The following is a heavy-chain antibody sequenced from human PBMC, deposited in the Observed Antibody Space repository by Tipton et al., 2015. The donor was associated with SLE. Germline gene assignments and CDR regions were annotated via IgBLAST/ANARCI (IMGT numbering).Heavy chain of an antibody. J-gene: IGHJ2*01. CDR3: ARGSGSLGYFDL. Sequence: SLRLSCAASGFTFSSYAMSWVRQAPGKGLEWVSAISGSGGSTYYADSVKGRFTISRDNSKNTLYLQMNSLRAEDTAVYYCARGSGSLGYFDLWGRGTLVSVSS. CDR1: GFTFSSYA. V-gene: IGHV3-23*01. D-gene: IGHD6-19*01. CDR2: ISGSGGST.